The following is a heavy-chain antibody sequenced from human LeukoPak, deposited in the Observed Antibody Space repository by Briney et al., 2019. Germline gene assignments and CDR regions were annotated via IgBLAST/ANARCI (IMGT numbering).Heavy chain of an antibody. CDR1: AFTFRAYG. D-gene: IGHD5-24*01. Sequence: GGSLRLSCAASAFTFRAYGMHWVRQAPGKGLEWVAVISHDANNRYYADSVKGRFTISRDNSKNTLYLQMNSLRAEDTAVYCCAKDRHPARTDGYYFDYWGQGTLVTVSS. V-gene: IGHV3-30*18. CDR2: ISHDANNR. CDR3: AKDRHPARTDGYYFDY. J-gene: IGHJ4*02.